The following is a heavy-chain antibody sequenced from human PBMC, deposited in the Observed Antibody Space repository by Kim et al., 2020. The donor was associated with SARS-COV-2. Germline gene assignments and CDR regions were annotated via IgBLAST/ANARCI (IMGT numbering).Heavy chain of an antibody. CDR3: ARDGPFIAAAHKDY. D-gene: IGHD6-13*01. Sequence: GGSLRLSCAASGITVSSNYMSWVRQAPGKGLEWVSVIYSGGSTYYADSVKGRFTISRDNSKNTLYLQMNSLRAEDTAVYYCARDGPFIAAAHKDYRGQGTLVTVSS. CDR2: IYSGGST. J-gene: IGHJ4*02. V-gene: IGHV3-66*02. CDR1: GITVSSNY.